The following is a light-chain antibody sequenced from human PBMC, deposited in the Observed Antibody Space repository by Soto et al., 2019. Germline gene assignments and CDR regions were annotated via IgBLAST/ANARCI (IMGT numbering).Light chain of an antibody. CDR3: HQRQSWPRT. Sequence: EIVLTQSPATLSSSPGERATLSCRASQTVNSRLGWYQHKPGQAPRLLIYHTSNRATGIPARFSGSGSGTDFTLTISSLEPEDFAVYYCHQRQSWPRTFGQGTKVEIK. J-gene: IGKJ1*01. CDR2: HTS. V-gene: IGKV3-11*01. CDR1: QTVNSR.